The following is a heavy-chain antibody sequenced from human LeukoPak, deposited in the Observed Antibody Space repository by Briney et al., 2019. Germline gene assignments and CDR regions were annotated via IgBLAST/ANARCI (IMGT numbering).Heavy chain of an antibody. V-gene: IGHV3-30*04. D-gene: IGHD5-18*01. CDR2: ISYDGSNK. CDR1: GFTFSSYA. J-gene: IGHJ4*02. Sequence: GRSLRLSCAASGFTFSSYAMHWVRQAPGKGLEWVAVISYDGSNKYYADSVKGRFTISRDNSKNTLYLQMNSLRAEDTAVYYCARDPSIQLWPSYYFDYWGQGTLVTVSS. CDR3: ARDPSIQLWPSYYFDY.